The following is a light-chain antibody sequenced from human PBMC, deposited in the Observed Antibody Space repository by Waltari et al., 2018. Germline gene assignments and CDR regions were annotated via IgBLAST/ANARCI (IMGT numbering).Light chain of an antibody. CDR1: QAITKS. CDR2: RAS. J-gene: IGKJ4*02. V-gene: IGKV1-NL1*01. Sequence: TCRASQAITKSLAWYQQKPGKAPKLLLYRASTLESGVPSRFSGSGAGTEYTLTISSLQPEDFATYYCQQYRSSPLTFGGGTKVEIK. CDR3: QQYRSSPLT.